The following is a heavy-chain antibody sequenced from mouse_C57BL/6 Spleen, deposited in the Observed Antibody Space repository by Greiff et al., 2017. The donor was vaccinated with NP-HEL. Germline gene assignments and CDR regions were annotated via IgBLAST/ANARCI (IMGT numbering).Heavy chain of an antibody. V-gene: IGHV5-4*03. CDR1: GFTFSSYA. J-gene: IGHJ1*03. CDR2: ISDGGGYT. CDR3: ARGDYYYGSSLWYFDV. D-gene: IGHD1-1*01. Sequence: EVKLVESGGGLVKPGGSLKLSCAASGFTFSSYAMSWVRQTPEKRLEWVATISDGGGYTYYPDNVKGRFTISRDNAKNNLYLQMSHLKSEDTAMYYCARGDYYYGSSLWYFDVWGTGTTVTVSS.